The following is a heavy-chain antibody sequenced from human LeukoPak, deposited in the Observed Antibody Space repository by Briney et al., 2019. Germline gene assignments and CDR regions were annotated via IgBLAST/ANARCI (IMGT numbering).Heavy chain of an antibody. CDR3: ARELREHGVFDI. J-gene: IGHJ3*02. V-gene: IGHV3-23*01. CDR1: GFTLSSYA. D-gene: IGHD1-26*01. CDR2: ISVSGNT. Sequence: GGSLRRSCAASGFTLSSYARSWVRQGPGKGLEWVSAISVSGNTYHADSVKGRFTISRDSSKNTLYLQMNSLRAGDAAVYYCARELREHGVFDIWGQGTMVTVSS.